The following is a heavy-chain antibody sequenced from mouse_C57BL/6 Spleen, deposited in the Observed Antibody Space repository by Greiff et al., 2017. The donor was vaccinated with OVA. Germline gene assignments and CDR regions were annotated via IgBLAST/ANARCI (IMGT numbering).Heavy chain of an antibody. D-gene: IGHD1-2*01. V-gene: IGHV1-64*01. Sequence: QVQLKQPGAELVKPGASVKLSCKASGYTFTSYWMHWVTQRPGQGLEWIGMIHPNSGSTNYNEKFKSKATLTVDKSSSTAYMQLSSLTSEDSAVYYCARRVTTAFFDYWGQGTTLTVSS. CDR3: ARRVTTAFFDY. J-gene: IGHJ2*01. CDR2: IHPNSGST. CDR1: GYTFTSYW.